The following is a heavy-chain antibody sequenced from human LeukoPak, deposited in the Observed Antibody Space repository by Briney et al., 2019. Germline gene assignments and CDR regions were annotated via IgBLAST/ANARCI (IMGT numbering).Heavy chain of an antibody. CDR2: IYYSGST. CDR1: GGSISSYY. V-gene: IGHV4-59*01. D-gene: IGHD6-19*01. CDR3: ASYPGYSSGWYDAFDI. Sequence: KPSETLSLTCTVPGGSISSYYWSWIRQPPGNGLEWVGYIYYSGSTNYNPSLKSRVTISVDTSKNQFSLKLSSVTAADTAVYYCASYPGYSSGWYDAFDIWGQGTMVTVSS. J-gene: IGHJ3*02.